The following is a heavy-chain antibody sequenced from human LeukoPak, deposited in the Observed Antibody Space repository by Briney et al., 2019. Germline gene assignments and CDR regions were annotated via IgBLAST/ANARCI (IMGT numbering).Heavy chain of an antibody. Sequence: GGSLRLSCEASGFSFSGAAMHWVRQASGKGLEWLGRIRNKANTYGTTYATSVKGRFVISRDDSRNMAYLQMNSLKTEDTAVYYCARQYYDINGFYTAGDYYYYMDVWGKGTTVTVSS. CDR1: GFSFSGAA. V-gene: IGHV3-73*01. CDR3: ARQYYDINGFYTAGDYYYYMDV. J-gene: IGHJ6*03. CDR2: IRNKANTYGT. D-gene: IGHD3-22*01.